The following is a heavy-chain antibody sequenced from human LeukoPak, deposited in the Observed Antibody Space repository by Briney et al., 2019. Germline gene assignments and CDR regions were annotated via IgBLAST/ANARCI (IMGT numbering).Heavy chain of an antibody. CDR2: IIPIFGTA. CDR3: ARAKVVVVVAAPTENAFDI. Sequence: SVKVSCKASGGTFSSYAISWVRQAPGQGLEWMGRIIPIFGTANYAQKFQGRVTITTDESTSTAYMELSSLRSEDTAVYYCARAKVVVVVAAPTENAFDISGQGTMVTVSS. CDR1: GGTFSSYA. D-gene: IGHD2-15*01. J-gene: IGHJ3*02. V-gene: IGHV1-69*05.